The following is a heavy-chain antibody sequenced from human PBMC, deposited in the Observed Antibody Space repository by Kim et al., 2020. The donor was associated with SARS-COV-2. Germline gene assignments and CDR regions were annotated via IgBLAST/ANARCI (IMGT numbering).Heavy chain of an antibody. Sequence: SETLSLTCAVYVGSFSGYHWTWIRQSPGKGLEWIGEINHVGATNYNPSLESRVALSVDTSKNQFSLKVKSVTAADTAVYFCARGRAGVVPSPIMGLGPYYDYYALDVWGQGTTVSVSS. CDR1: VGSFSGYH. CDR2: INHVGAT. CDR3: ARGRAGVVPSPIMGLGPYYDYYALDV. V-gene: IGHV4-34*01. J-gene: IGHJ6*02. D-gene: IGHD3-3*01.